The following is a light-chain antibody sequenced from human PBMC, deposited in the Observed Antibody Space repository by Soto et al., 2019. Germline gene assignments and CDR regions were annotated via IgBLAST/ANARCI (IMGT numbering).Light chain of an antibody. CDR1: DRDVGAYNY. J-gene: IGLJ1*01. CDR3: NSFTTSSTQV. Sequence: QSVLTQPASVSGSPGQSITISCTGTDRDVGAYNYVSWYQQHPGRVPKLIIYDVTYRPSGVSSRFSGSKSGNTASLTISGLQADDEADYYCNSFTTSSTQVFGTGTKATVL. CDR2: DVT. V-gene: IGLV2-14*03.